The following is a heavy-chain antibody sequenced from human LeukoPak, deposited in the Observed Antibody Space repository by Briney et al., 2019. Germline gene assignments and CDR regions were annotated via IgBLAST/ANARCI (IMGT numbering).Heavy chain of an antibody. CDR1: GFTFSNYA. V-gene: IGHV3-21*01. J-gene: IGHJ4*02. CDR2: ISRSGNFI. Sequence: PGGSLRLSCAASGFTFSNYAMNWVRQAPGKGLEWVSSISRSGNFIYYGDSVKGRFTISGDNAKNSLYLHMNSLRAEDTAVYYCARVETTGRTWGQGTLVSVSA. D-gene: IGHD1-14*01. CDR3: ARVETTGRT.